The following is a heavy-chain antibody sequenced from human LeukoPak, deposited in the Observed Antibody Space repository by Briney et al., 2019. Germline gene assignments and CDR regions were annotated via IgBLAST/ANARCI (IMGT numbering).Heavy chain of an antibody. V-gene: IGHV3-43*02. CDR3: AEDSGSWGFDF. Sequence: GGSLRLSCAASGFTFDDYAMRWVRQAPGRGLEWVSVISGDGSSTYYADSVKGRFTISRDNSKNSLYLQMSSLRTEDTALYYCAEDSGSWGFDFRGQGTLVTVSS. J-gene: IGHJ4*02. D-gene: IGHD6-13*01. CDR1: GFTFDDYA. CDR2: ISGDGSST.